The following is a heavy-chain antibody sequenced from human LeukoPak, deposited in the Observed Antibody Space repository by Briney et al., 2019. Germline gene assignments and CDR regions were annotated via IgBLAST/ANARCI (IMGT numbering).Heavy chain of an antibody. CDR2: ISAYNGNT. CDR3: ARDPEYIVVVPAAISNWFDP. J-gene: IGHJ5*02. Sequence: GASVKVSCKASGYTFTSYGISWVRQAPGQGLEWMGWISAYNGNTNYAQKLQGRVTMTTDTSTSTAYMELRSLRSDDTAVYYCARDPEYIVVVPAAISNWFDPWGQGTLVTVSS. D-gene: IGHD2-2*01. CDR1: GYTFTSYG. V-gene: IGHV1-18*01.